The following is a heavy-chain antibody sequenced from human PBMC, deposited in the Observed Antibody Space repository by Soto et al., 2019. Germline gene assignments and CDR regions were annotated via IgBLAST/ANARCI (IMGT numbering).Heavy chain of an antibody. CDR1: GGSISSYY. D-gene: IGHD2-2*01. CDR3: ERYCSSTSCYALWYFDL. J-gene: IGHJ2*01. Sequence: QVQLQESGPGLVKPSETLSLTCTVSGGSISSYYWSWIRQPPGKGLEWIGYIYYSGSTNYNPSLKSRVTISVDTSKNQFSLKLSSVTAADTAVYYCERYCSSTSCYALWYFDLWGRGTLVTVSS. V-gene: IGHV4-59*08. CDR2: IYYSGST.